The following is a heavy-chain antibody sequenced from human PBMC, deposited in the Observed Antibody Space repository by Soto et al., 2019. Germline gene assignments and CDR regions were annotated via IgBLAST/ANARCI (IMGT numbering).Heavy chain of an antibody. CDR3: TRPTCDGGNCYFAH. CDR2: IMYDGNTE. Sequence: LRLSCAASGFVFGSYAMHWVRQAPGKGLEWVAVIMYDGNTEYYADSVKGRFTLSRDNSKNILYVQMNSLRADDTAVYYCTRPTCDGGNCYFAHWGQGTLVTVSS. J-gene: IGHJ5*02. V-gene: IGHV3-30-3*01. CDR1: GFVFGSYA. D-gene: IGHD2-21*01.